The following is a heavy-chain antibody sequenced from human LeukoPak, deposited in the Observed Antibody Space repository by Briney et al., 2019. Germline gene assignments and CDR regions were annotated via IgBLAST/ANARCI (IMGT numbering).Heavy chain of an antibody. Sequence: GGSLRLSCAASGFTFSTYIMNWVRQTPGKGLEWVSSIGTSTSYIYYADSVKGRFTISGDNAKNSLYLQMNSLRAEDTAVYYCAREPTYTSSWYTTCDSWGQGTLVSVSS. CDR2: IGTSTSYI. V-gene: IGHV3-21*01. CDR3: AREPTYTSSWYTTCDS. J-gene: IGHJ5*01. D-gene: IGHD6-13*01. CDR1: GFTFSTYI.